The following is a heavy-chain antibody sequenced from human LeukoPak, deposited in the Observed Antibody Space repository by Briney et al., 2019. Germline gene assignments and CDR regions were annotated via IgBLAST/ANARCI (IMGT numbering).Heavy chain of an antibody. J-gene: IGHJ4*02. Sequence: GGSLRLSCQTSGFVFRNYGMHWVRQAPGKGLEWVAFVRYDGSNEYYADSVKGRFTISRDNSRNTLYLRMNSLRAEDTGVYPCAKDSNSGYVSVGPDYWGLGTLVTVSS. CDR2: VRYDGSNE. V-gene: IGHV3-30*02. CDR3: AKDSNSGYVSVGPDY. D-gene: IGHD3-22*01. CDR1: GFVFRNYG.